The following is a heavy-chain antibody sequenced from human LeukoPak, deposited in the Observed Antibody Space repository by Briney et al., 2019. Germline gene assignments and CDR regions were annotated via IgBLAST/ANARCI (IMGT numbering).Heavy chain of an antibody. CDR1: GFTFSSYS. CDR2: ISTSSNYI. J-gene: IGHJ4*02. V-gene: IGHV3-21*01. Sequence: GGSLRLSCAASGFTFSSYSMNWVRQAPGKGLEWVSSISTSSNYIYYAGSVKGRFTISRDNAKNSLYLQMNSLRAEDTAVYYCARGDDYGDYGGQGTLVTVST. CDR3: ARGDDYGDY.